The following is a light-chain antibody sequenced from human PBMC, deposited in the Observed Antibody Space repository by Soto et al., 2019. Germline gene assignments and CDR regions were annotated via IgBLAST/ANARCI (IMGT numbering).Light chain of an antibody. CDR1: SSNIGSNY. CDR2: RNN. V-gene: IGLV1-47*01. Sequence: QSVLTQPPSASGTPGQRVTISCSGSSSNIGSNYVYWYQQLPGTAPKLLIYRNNQRPSGVPVRFSGSKSGTSASLAISGLRSEDEADYYCAAWDDSLSVLVFGGGTKLTVL. J-gene: IGLJ2*01. CDR3: AAWDDSLSVLV.